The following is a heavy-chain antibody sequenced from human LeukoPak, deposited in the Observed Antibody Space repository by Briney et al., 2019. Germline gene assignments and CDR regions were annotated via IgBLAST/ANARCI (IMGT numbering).Heavy chain of an antibody. D-gene: IGHD6-19*01. V-gene: IGHV1-2*02. J-gene: IGHJ3*02. CDR1: GYTFTSYG. CDR3: ARDRTVAGVAHDAFDI. Sequence: ASVKVSCKASGYTFTSYGISWVRQAPGQGLEWMGWINPNSGGTNYAQKFQGRVTMTRDTSTSTVYMELSSLRSEDTAVYYCARDRTVAGVAHDAFDIWGQGTMVTVSS. CDR2: INPNSGGT.